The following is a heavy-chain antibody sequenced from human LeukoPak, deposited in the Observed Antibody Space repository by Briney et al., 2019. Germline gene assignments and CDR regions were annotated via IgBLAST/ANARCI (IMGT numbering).Heavy chain of an antibody. V-gene: IGHV4-59*08. CDR2: IYYSGST. CDR3: AGTMVRGVIISYYYYMDV. D-gene: IGHD3-10*01. Sequence: SETLSLTCTVSGGSISSHYWSWIRQPPGKGLEWIGYIYYSGSTNYNPSLKSRVTISVDTSKNQFSLKLSSVTAADTAVYYCAGTMVRGVIISYYYYMDVWGKGTTVTVSS. CDR1: GGSISSHY. J-gene: IGHJ6*03.